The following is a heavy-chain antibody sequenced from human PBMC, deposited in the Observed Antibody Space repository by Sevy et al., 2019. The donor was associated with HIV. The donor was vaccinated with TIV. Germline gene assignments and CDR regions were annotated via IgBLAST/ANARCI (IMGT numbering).Heavy chain of an antibody. Sequence: SGPTLVNPTQTLTLTCTFSGFSLSTSGVGVGWIRQPPGKALEWLALIYWDDDKRYSPSLKSRLTITKDTSKNQVVLTMTNVDPVDTATYYCVHRPENYDILTGYLPNWFDPWGQGTLVTVSS. V-gene: IGHV2-5*02. D-gene: IGHD3-9*01. J-gene: IGHJ5*02. CDR1: GFSLSTSGVG. CDR2: IYWDDDK. CDR3: VHRPENYDILTGYLPNWFDP.